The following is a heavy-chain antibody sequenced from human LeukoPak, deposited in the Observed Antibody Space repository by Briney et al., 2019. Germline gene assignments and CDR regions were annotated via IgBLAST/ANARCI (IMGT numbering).Heavy chain of an antibody. V-gene: IGHV3-23*01. CDR3: AREQWLVPSQTSYGMDV. CDR2: ISGGVGSP. CDR1: GFTFINYA. D-gene: IGHD6-19*01. J-gene: IGHJ6*02. Sequence: GGSLRLSCAASGFTFINYAMTWVRQAPGKGLEWVSTISGGVGSPFYADSVKGRFTISRDNSKNTLYLQMDSLRVEDTAVYYCAREQWLVPSQTSYGMDVWGQGTTVTVSS.